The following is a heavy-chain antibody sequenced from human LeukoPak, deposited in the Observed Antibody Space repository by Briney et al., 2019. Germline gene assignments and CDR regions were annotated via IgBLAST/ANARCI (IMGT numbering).Heavy chain of an antibody. Sequence: SETLSLTCGVHGESLNDYYWSWIRQSPGKGLEWIGEITHNGSTTFNPSLESRLTISVDTSKNQFSLKLTSVTAADVSVYFCARGFCRGESCYSGEYFQHWGQGTLVTVSS. CDR1: GESLNDYY. V-gene: IGHV4-34*01. CDR2: ITHNGST. CDR3: ARGFCRGESCYSGEYFQH. D-gene: IGHD2-15*01. J-gene: IGHJ1*01.